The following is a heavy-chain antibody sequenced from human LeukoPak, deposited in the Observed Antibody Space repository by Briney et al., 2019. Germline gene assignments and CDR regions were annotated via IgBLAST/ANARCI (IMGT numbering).Heavy chain of an antibody. CDR2: MNPNSGNT. CDR1: GYTFTSYD. J-gene: IGHJ6*03. Sequence: ASVKVSCKASGYTFTSYDINWVRQATGQGLEWMGWMNPNSGNTGNAQKFQGRVTMTRNTSISTAYMELSSLRSEDTAVYYCARVRFGGVGWFGELFRPYYYYYYMDVWGKGTTVTISS. D-gene: IGHD3-10*01. CDR3: ARVRFGGVGWFGELFRPYYYYYYMDV. V-gene: IGHV1-8*01.